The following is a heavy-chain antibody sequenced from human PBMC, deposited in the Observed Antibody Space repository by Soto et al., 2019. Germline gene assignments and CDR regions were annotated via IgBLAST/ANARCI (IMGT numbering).Heavy chain of an antibody. CDR3: ARARDCSGGTCYSWWFDP. V-gene: IGHV4-34*01. J-gene: IGHJ5*02. D-gene: IGHD2-15*01. CDR1: CGSFGGYY. CDR2: INHSGST. Sequence: PSETLSLTCAVYCGSFGGYYWSWIRQPPGKGLEWIGEINHSGSTNYNPSLKSRVTMSVDTSKNQFSLKLSSVTAADTAVYYCARARDCSGGTCYSWWFDPWGQGSLVTVSS.